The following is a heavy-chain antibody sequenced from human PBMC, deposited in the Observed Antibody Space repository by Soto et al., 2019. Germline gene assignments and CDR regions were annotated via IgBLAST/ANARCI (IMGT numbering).Heavy chain of an antibody. Sequence: PGGSLRLSCEASGFIFSTYAMSWVRQSPGKGLEWVSVIGGAAVSTDCADSLKGRCTVSRDDSKDTVYLHLDSPRDDDTAFFYCAKASTSYNGVYDPFDIWGQGTMVTVSS. J-gene: IGHJ3*02. CDR2: IGGAAVST. D-gene: IGHD1-1*01. CDR1: GFIFSTYA. V-gene: IGHV3-23*01. CDR3: AKASTSYNGVYDPFDI.